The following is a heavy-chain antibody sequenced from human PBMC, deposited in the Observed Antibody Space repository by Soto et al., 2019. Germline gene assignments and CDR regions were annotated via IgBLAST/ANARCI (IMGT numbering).Heavy chain of an antibody. CDR2: ISGGGDTT. D-gene: IGHD3-10*01. Sequence: EVQLLESGGGLVQPGGSLRLSCAASGFTFNNYAMTWVRQAPGKGLEWVSAISGGGDTTSYADYVKGRFTVSRDGSKNTLYLQMSSLRAEDTALYYCAKGRGGSGSLTPRVDIWGQGTLVTVSS. CDR3: AKGRGGSGSLTPRVDI. V-gene: IGHV3-23*01. CDR1: GFTFNNYA. J-gene: IGHJ4*02.